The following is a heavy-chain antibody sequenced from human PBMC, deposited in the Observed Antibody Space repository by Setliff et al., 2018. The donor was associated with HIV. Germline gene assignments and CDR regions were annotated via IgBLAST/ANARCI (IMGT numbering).Heavy chain of an antibody. D-gene: IGHD4-4*01. Sequence: ASVKVSCKASGYTFTSYGIRWVRQAPGQGLEWMGWISAYNGNTNYAQKLQGRVTMTTDTSTSTAYMELRSLRSDDTAVYYCARDVDYTDDFDIWGQGTMVTVSS. V-gene: IGHV1-18*01. CDR2: ISAYNGNT. CDR3: ARDVDYTDDFDI. CDR1: GYTFTSYG. J-gene: IGHJ3*02.